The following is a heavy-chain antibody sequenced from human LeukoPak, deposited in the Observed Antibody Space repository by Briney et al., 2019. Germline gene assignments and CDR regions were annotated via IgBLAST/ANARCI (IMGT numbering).Heavy chain of an antibody. CDR2: IYSGGST. V-gene: IGHV3-53*01. D-gene: IGHD3-22*01. J-gene: IGHJ4*02. CDR3: AGTIVGKWAIDY. CDR1: GFTVSTNY. Sequence: GGSLRLSCAASGFTVSTNYMTWVRQAPGKGLEWVSIIYSGGSTYYADSVKGRFTISRDNSKNTLYLQMNSLRAEDTAVYYCAGTIVGKWAIDYWGQGTLVTVSS.